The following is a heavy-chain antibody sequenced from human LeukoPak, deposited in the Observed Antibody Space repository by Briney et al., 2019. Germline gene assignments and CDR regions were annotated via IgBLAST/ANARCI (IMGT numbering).Heavy chain of an antibody. CDR2: ISGSGGST. V-gene: IGHV3-23*01. D-gene: IGHD3-3*01. CDR3: ARAKLWSGYYPFDY. Sequence: GGSLRLSCAASGFTFSSYAMSWVRQAPGKGLEWVSAISGSGGSTYYADSVKGRFTISRDNSKNTLYLQMNSLRAEDTAVYYCARAKLWSGYYPFDYWGQGTLVTVSS. CDR1: GFTFSSYA. J-gene: IGHJ4*02.